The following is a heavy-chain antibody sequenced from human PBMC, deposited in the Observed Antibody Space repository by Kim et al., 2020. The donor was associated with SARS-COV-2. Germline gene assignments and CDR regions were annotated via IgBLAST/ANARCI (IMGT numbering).Heavy chain of an antibody. J-gene: IGHJ6*03. V-gene: IGHV3-21*01. D-gene: IGHD1-7*01. CDR2: ISSSSSYI. CDR3: ARDSIPLELRSGYYYMDV. CDR1: GFTFSSYS. Sequence: GGSLRLSCAASGFTFSSYSMNWVRQAPGKGLEWVSSISSSSSYIYYADSVKGRFTISRDNAKNSLYLQMNSLRAEDTAVYYCARDSIPLELRSGYYYMDVWGKGTTVTVSS.